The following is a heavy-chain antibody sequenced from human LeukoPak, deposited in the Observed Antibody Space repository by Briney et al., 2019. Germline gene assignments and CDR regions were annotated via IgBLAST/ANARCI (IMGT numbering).Heavy chain of an antibody. J-gene: IGHJ4*02. Sequence: PGGALRLSCAASGFTFSDYYMSWVRQAPGEGRGWVSYISSVGSTTYYADSVRGRFTISRDNAKNSLYLQMNSLRAEDTAVYYCARDRHYYGSGSSLGYWGQGTLVTVSS. D-gene: IGHD3-10*01. V-gene: IGHV3-11*01. CDR2: ISSVGSTT. CDR3: ARDRHYYGSGSSLGY. CDR1: GFTFSDYY.